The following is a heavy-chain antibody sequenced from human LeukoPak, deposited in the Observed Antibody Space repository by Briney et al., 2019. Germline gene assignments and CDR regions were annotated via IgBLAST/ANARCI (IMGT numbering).Heavy chain of an antibody. D-gene: IGHD2-2*03. CDR3: ARGGGYCSTTSCYPFDY. V-gene: IGHV1-18*01. CDR1: SYTFTTYD. Sequence: ASVKVSCKASSYTFTTYDINWARQTPGQGLEWMGWISTSNGATKYAQKLQDRVTMTTDTSTSTAYMELRSLRSDDTAVYYCARGGGYCSTTSCYPFDYWGQGTLVTVSS. CDR2: ISTSNGAT. J-gene: IGHJ4*02.